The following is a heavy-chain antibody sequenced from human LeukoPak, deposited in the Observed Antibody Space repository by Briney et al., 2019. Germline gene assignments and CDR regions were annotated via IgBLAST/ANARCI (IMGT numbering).Heavy chain of an antibody. CDR1: GFPFSSYW. CDR2: IKSDGST. CDR3: ARAPSEIGGYYPEYFRH. D-gene: IGHD3-22*01. V-gene: IGHV3-74*01. J-gene: IGHJ1*01. Sequence: GGSLRLSCAASGFPFSSYWMHWVRQAPGKGLVWVSRIKSDGSTNYADSVKGRFTISRDNAKNTLSLQMNSLRAEDTGVYYCARAPSEIGGYYPEYFRHWGQGTLVTVSS.